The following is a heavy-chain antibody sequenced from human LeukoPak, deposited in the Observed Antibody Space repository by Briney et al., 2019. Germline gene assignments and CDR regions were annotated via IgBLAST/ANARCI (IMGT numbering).Heavy chain of an antibody. CDR1: GFTFSSYA. J-gene: IGHJ4*02. V-gene: IGHV3-23*01. Sequence: GGSLRLSCAASGFTFSSYAMSWVRQAPGKGLECVSAISGSGGSTYYADSVKGRFTISRDNSKNTLYLQMNSLRAEDTAVYYCAKDSVPLYDSSGYYSDYWGQGTLVTVSS. CDR2: ISGSGGST. CDR3: AKDSVPLYDSSGYYSDY. D-gene: IGHD3-22*01.